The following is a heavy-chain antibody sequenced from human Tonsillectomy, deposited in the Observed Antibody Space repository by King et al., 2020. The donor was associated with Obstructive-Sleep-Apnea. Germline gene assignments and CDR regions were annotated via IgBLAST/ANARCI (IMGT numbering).Heavy chain of an antibody. Sequence: VQLVDSGGGLVQPGGSLRLSCAASGFTFSSHAMTWFRQAPGKGPVWVAAISACGGITHHADALKGRFTISRDDSKNLLCLQMNSLRAEDTALYYCVKAGYNFDIYFDYWGQGTLVTVSS. D-gene: IGHD1-1*01. CDR1: GFTFSSHA. V-gene: IGHV3-23*04. CDR2: ISACGGIT. CDR3: VKAGYNFDIYFDY. J-gene: IGHJ4*02.